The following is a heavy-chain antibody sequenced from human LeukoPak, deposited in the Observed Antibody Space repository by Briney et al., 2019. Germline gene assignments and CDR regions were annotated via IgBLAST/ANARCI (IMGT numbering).Heavy chain of an antibody. CDR2: INHSGST. J-gene: IGHJ4*02. V-gene: IGHV4-34*01. CDR1: GGSFSGYY. CDR3: ARVSGDMVRGVILRYFDY. Sequence: SETLSLTCAVYGGSFSGYYWSWIRQPPGKGLEWIGEINHSGSTNYNPSLKSRVTISVDTSKNQFSLKLSSVTAADTAVYYCARVSGDMVRGVILRYFDYWGQGTLVTVSS. D-gene: IGHD3-10*01.